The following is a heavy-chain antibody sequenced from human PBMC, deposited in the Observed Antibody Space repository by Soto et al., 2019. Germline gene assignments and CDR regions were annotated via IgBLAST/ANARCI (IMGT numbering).Heavy chain of an antibody. J-gene: IGHJ5*02. D-gene: IGHD6-19*01. Sequence: SETLSLTCFVSGSSISPYYWSWIRHHPGKGLEWIGSFYSSGSIIYNPSLRSRVSISGDTSSNQFSMSLTSVTAADTARYYCARMYSSGSGWFHPWGQGTLVTVSS. CDR3: ARMYSSGSGWFHP. V-gene: IGHV4-4*08. CDR2: FYSSGSI. CDR1: GSSISPYY.